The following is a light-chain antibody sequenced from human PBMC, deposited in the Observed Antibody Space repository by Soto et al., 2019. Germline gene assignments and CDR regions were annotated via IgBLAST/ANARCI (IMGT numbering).Light chain of an antibody. V-gene: IGLV2-14*01. Sequence: QAALPQPASVSVSPGQSTTISGTGTSSDVVGYAFVSWYQQHPGKAPKLLIYEVSNRPSGVSNRFSGSKSGNTASLTISGLQAEDEADYYGSSVRSGSTIFGTGTKLTVL. CDR1: SSDVVGYAF. CDR3: SSVRSGSTI. CDR2: EVS. J-gene: IGLJ1*01.